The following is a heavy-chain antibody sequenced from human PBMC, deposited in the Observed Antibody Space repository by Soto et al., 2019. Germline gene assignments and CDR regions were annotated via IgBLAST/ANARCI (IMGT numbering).Heavy chain of an antibody. CDR2: IYHSGRT. CDR1: GGSISGGGYS. J-gene: IGHJ4*02. CDR3: ARGLGSGSYSH. Sequence: QLQLQESGSGLVKPSQTLSLTCAVSGGSISGGGYSWGWFGQPPGRGLEWIGYIYHSGRTYYNPSLKSRVTISVDRSKNQFSLKLSSVTAADTAVYYCARGLGSGSYSHWGQGTLVTVSS. D-gene: IGHD3-10*01. V-gene: IGHV4-30-2*01.